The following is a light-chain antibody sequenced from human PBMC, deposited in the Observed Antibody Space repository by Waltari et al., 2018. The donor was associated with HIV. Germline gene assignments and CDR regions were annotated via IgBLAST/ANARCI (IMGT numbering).Light chain of an antibody. V-gene: IGLV1-44*01. Sequence: QPVLTQPPSASGTPGQRVTISCTGSISDIGSHTVNWHQQLPGTAPRLLIYTNNGPPSGGPDRFSGSESGTSATLVISGLQSEDEADYFCAAWDDSLNGDVVFGGGTKLTVL. CDR2: TNN. CDR3: AAWDDSLNGDVV. CDR1: ISDIGSHT. J-gene: IGLJ2*01.